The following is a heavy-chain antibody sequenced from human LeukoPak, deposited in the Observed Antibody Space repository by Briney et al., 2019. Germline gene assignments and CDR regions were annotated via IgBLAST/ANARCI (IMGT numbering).Heavy chain of an antibody. V-gene: IGHV1-2*02. CDR2: INPNSGGT. D-gene: IGHD3-22*01. CDR3: ATTGRTETYYYDSSGYYHDY. CDR1: GYTFTGYY. J-gene: IGHJ4*02. Sequence: GASVKVSCKASGYTFTGYYMHWVRQAPGQGLEWMGWINPNSGGTNYAQKFQGRVTMTRDTSISTAYMELSRLRSDDTAVYYCATTGRTETYYYDSSGYYHDYWGQGTLVTVSP.